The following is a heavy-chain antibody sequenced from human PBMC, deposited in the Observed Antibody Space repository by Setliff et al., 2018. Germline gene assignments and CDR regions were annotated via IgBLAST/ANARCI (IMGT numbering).Heavy chain of an antibody. V-gene: IGHV4-39*02. D-gene: IGHD3-10*01. Sequence: ETLSLTCTVSGASISSGTYYWAWIRQPPGKGLEWIGRIHYRGTTYPNASLASRLTISVDTAKNQFSLKLTSVTAADTAVYYCARDRTYYGSGTYTRYFDYWGQGTLVTVSS. CDR1: GASISSGTYY. CDR3: ARDRTYYGSGTYTRYFDY. J-gene: IGHJ4*02. CDR2: IHYRGTT.